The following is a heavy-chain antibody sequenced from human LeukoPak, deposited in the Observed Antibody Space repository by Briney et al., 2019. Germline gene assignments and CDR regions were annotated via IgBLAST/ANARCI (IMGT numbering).Heavy chain of an antibody. D-gene: IGHD6-25*01. J-gene: IGHJ4*02. CDR3: LSGPGH. CDR2: IRGSGVTT. Sequence: GGSLRLSCVVSGFTFNNYGMSWVRQPPGKGLEWVSAIRGSGVTTYYADSVKGRFTISRDNSKNSLYLQMNILRAEDTAVFYCLSGPGHCGQGTLVTVSS. V-gene: IGHV3-23*01. CDR1: GFTFNNYG.